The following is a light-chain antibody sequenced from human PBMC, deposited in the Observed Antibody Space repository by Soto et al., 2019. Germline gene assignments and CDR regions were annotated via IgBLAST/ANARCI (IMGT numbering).Light chain of an antibody. CDR2: DVS. Sequence: QSALTQPASVSGSPGQSITISCTGTSSDVGGYNYVSWYQQHPGKAPKLMIYDVSNRPSGVSNRFSGSKSGNTASLTISGLKAEAESYYFCSPYTSGSTRVCGGGTNHTVL. CDR3: SPYTSGSTRV. V-gene: IGLV2-14*01. CDR1: SSDVGGYNY. J-gene: IGLJ3*02.